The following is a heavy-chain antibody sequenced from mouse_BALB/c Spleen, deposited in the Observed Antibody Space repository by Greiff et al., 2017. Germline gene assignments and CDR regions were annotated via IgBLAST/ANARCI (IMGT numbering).Heavy chain of an antibody. D-gene: IGHD2-4*01. Sequence: EVHLVESGGDLVKPGGSLKLSCAASGFTFSSYGMSWVRQTPDKRLEWVATISSGGSYTYYPDSVKGRFTISRDNAKNTLYLQMSSLKSEDTAMYYCARDDDSSWFAYWGQGTLVTVSA. CDR3: ARDDDSSWFAY. J-gene: IGHJ3*01. V-gene: IGHV5-6*01. CDR1: GFTFSSYG. CDR2: ISSGGSYT.